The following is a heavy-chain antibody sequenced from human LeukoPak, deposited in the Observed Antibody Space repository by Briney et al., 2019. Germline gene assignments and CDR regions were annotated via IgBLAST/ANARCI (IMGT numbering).Heavy chain of an antibody. CDR2: INHSGST. J-gene: IGHJ4*02. V-gene: IGHV4-34*01. CDR3: ARGRSPDSSSWYGWFY. Sequence: PSETLSLTCAVYGGSFSGYYWSWIRRPPGKGLEWIGEINHSGSTNYNPSLKSRVTISVDTSKNQFSLKLSSVTAADTAVYYCARGRSPDSSSWYGWFYWGQGTLVTVSS. D-gene: IGHD6-13*01. CDR1: GGSFSGYY.